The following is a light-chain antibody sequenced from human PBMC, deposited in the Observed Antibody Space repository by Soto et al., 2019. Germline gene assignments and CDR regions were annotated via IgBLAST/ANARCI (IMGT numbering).Light chain of an antibody. V-gene: IGLV2-8*01. J-gene: IGLJ1*01. Sequence: QSALTQPPSASGSPGQSVTISCTGTRSDIGVYDYVSWYQQRPGEAPTLIIYEVTKRPSGVHDRFSGSKSGNTASLTVSGLQSEDEADYYCSSYTGIHTLVFGPGTKVTVL. CDR3: SSYTGIHTLV. CDR2: EVT. CDR1: RSDIGVYDY.